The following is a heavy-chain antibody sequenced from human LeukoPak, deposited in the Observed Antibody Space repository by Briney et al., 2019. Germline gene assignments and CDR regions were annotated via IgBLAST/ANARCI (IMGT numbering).Heavy chain of an antibody. D-gene: IGHD6-19*01. V-gene: IGHV4-59*01. J-gene: IGHJ5*02. CDR3: ARAQIAVAANWFDP. Sequence: SETLSLTCTVSGGSISSYYWSWIRQPPGKGLDWIGYIYYSGSTNYNPSLKSRVTISVDTSKNQFSLKLSSVTAADTAVYYCARAQIAVAANWFDPWGQGTLVTVSS. CDR1: GGSISSYY. CDR2: IYYSGST.